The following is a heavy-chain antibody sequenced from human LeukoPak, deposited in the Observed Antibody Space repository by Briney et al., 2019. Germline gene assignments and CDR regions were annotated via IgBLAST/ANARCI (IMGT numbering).Heavy chain of an antibody. Sequence: GGSLRLSCAASGFTFSTYNMNWVRQAPGKGLEWVSSITSSSSYIYYADSVKGRFTISRDNARDSLYLQMNSLRAEDTALYYCSRDLGTGRPHDFWGQGTLVTVSS. V-gene: IGHV3-21*01. CDR1: GFTFSTYN. D-gene: IGHD3/OR15-3a*01. J-gene: IGHJ4*02. CDR3: SRDLGTGRPHDF. CDR2: ITSSSSYI.